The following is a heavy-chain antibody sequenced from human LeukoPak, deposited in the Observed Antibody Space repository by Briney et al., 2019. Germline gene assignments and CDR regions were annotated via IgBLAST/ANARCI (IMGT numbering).Heavy chain of an antibody. J-gene: IGHJ5*02. V-gene: IGHV3-53*01. CDR2: IYSAGDT. CDR1: GFTVTNTY. Sequence: GGSLRLSCAASGFTVTNTYMSWVRQAPGKGLEWVSVIYSAGDTYYADSVKGRFTISRDNSKNTLYLQLNSLRAEDTAIYYCAKGKVTAFLDWFDPWGQGTLVTVSS. D-gene: IGHD2-21*02. CDR3: AKGKVTAFLDWFDP.